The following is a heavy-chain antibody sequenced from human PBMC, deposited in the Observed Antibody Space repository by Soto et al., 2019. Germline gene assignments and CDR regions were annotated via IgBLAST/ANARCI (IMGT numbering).Heavy chain of an antibody. CDR3: ATGGPYFDF. J-gene: IGHJ4*02. V-gene: IGHV3-15*07. Sequence: GGSLRLSCAGSGFIFSTAWMNWVRQAPGKGLEWVGRIKSYPDGGATDYAAPVKGRFTISRDDSKNTVYLQMNSLKIEDTAVYYCATGGPYFDFWGQGTLVTVSS. CDR2: IKSYPDGGAT. CDR1: GFIFSTAW.